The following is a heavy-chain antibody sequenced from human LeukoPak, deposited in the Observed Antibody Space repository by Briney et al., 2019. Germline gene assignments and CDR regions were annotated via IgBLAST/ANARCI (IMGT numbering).Heavy chain of an antibody. CDR3: ARGQNYYDSSGYYGEYYFDY. CDR2: INHSGST. Sequence: SETLSLTCAVYGGSFSGYYWSWIRQPPGKGLEWIGEINHSGSTNYNPSLKSRVTISVDTSKNQFSLKLSSVTAADTAVYYCARGQNYYDSSGYYGEYYFDYWGQGTLVTVPS. V-gene: IGHV4-34*01. CDR1: GGSFSGYY. J-gene: IGHJ4*02. D-gene: IGHD3-22*01.